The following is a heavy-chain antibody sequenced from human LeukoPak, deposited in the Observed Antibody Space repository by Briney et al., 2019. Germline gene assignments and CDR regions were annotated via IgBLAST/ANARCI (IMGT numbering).Heavy chain of an antibody. D-gene: IGHD1-26*01. CDR3: ARDIRPRSVSDWQVGHYMDV. J-gene: IGHJ6*03. V-gene: IGHV4-4*07. CDR2: IYTSGST. Sequence: PSETLSLTCTVSGGSLSSYYWSWIRQPAGKGLEWIGRIYTSGSTNYNPSLKSRVTMSVDTSKNQFSLKLSSVTAADTAVYYCARDIRPRSVSDWQVGHYMDVWGKGTTVTVSS. CDR1: GGSLSSYY.